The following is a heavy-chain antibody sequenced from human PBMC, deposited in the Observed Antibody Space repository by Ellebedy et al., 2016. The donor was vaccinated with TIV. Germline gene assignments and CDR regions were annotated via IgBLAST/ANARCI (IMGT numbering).Heavy chain of an antibody. Sequence: GGSLRLXCAASGFTFSSYSMNWVRQAPGKGLEWVSYISSSSSTIYYADSVKGRFTISRDKAKNSLYLRMNSLRDEDTAVYYCARGPLYGDYPNWFDPWGQGTLVTVSS. V-gene: IGHV3-48*02. CDR3: ARGPLYGDYPNWFDP. CDR1: GFTFSSYS. D-gene: IGHD4-17*01. J-gene: IGHJ5*02. CDR2: ISSSSSTI.